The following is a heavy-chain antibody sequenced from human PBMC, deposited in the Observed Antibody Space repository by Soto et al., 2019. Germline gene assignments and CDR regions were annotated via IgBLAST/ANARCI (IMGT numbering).Heavy chain of an antibody. J-gene: IGHJ4*02. CDR2: IYYSGST. D-gene: IGHD4-17*01. V-gene: IGHV4-39*01. Sequence: SETLSLTCTFSGGSISSSSYYWGWIRQPPGKGLEWIGSIYYSGSTYYNPSLKSRVTISVDTSKNQFSLKLSSVTAADTAVYYCARQGDLTTVTSNTFDYWGEGTLVTVSS. CDR3: ARQGDLTTVTSNTFDY. CDR1: GGSISSSSYY.